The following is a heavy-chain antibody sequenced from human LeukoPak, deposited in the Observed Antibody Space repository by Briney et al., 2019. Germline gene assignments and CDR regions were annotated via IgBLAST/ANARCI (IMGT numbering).Heavy chain of an antibody. CDR3: ARDLVTMIVPGEHGLDL. V-gene: IGHV3-21*01. D-gene: IGHD3-22*01. CDR1: GFTFSSYS. Sequence: GGSLRLSCAASGFTFSSYSMNWVRQAPGKGLEWVSSISSSSSYIYYADSVKGRFTISRDNAKNSLYLQMNSLRAEDTAVYYCARDLVTMIVPGEHGLDLWGQGTLVTVSS. CDR2: ISSSSSYI. J-gene: IGHJ5*02.